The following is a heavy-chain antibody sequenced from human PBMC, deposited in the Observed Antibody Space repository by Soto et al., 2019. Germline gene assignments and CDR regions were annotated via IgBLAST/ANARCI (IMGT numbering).Heavy chain of an antibody. D-gene: IGHD3-3*01. V-gene: IGHV3-23*01. Sequence: GGSLRLSCVASGFTFSSYAMTWVRQAPGKGLEWVAGISDSGASTHYADSVKGRFTISRDNFKNTLYLQMNSLRAEDTAVYYCAKGGGDFWSGYYVNPMGYFDYWGQGTRVTVSS. CDR3: AKGGGDFWSGYYVNPMGYFDY. J-gene: IGHJ4*02. CDR1: GFTFSSYA. CDR2: ISDSGAST.